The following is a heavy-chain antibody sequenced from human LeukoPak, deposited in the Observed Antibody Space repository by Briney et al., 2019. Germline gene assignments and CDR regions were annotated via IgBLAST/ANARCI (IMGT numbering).Heavy chain of an antibody. CDR3: ARVGPADYDYVWGSYRSSYFDY. J-gene: IGHJ4*02. Sequence: SETLSLTCTVSGGSISSSSYYWDWIRQSPGKRLEWIGEIYHSGSTNYNPSLKSRVTISVDKSKNQFSLKLSSVTAADTAVYYCARVGPADYDYVWGSYRSSYFDYWGQGTLVTVSS. CDR1: GGSISSSSYY. V-gene: IGHV4-61*05. D-gene: IGHD3-16*02. CDR2: IYHSGST.